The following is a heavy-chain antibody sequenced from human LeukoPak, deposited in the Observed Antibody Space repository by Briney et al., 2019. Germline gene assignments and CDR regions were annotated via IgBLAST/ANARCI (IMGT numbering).Heavy chain of an antibody. Sequence: GGSLRLSCAGSGFTFNDYDMNWVRQAPGKGPEWVSYISRSGAYTYYTDSVKGRFTVSRDNAKKLLFLQMDGLRAEATALYYCSRPLSFGELFRLDDWGQGTLVTVSS. CDR1: GFTFNDYD. CDR3: SRPLSFGELFRLDD. J-gene: IGHJ4*02. D-gene: IGHD3-10*01. V-gene: IGHV3-48*03. CDR2: ISRSGAYT.